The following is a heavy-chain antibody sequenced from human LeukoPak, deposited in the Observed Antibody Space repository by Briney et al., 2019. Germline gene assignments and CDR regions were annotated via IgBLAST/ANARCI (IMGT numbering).Heavy chain of an antibody. CDR3: ARGIAARYFDY. CDR1: GFTVSSNF. CDR2: IYSGGRT. Sequence: GGSLRLSCAASGFTVSSNFMSWDRQAPGKGLEWVSVIYSGGRTYYADSVRGRFTISRDNSKNTLDLQMNSLRAEDTAVYYCARGIAARYFDYWGQGTLVTVSS. V-gene: IGHV3-66*01. J-gene: IGHJ4*02. D-gene: IGHD6-6*01.